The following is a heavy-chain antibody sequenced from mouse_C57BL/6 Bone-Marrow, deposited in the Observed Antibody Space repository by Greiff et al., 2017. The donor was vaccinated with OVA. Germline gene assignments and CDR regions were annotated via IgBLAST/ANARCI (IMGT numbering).Heavy chain of an antibody. Sequence: EVQLQESGGGLVKPGASLKLSCAASGYTFSSYCMTWVRQTPEKRLEWVATISHGGSYTNYPDNLKGRFTISRDNANNNPYLQLSQLTSEDAAMYYCARDGRGFAYWGRGKLVTVTA. CDR3: ARDGRGFAY. CDR1: GYTFSSYC. CDR2: ISHGGSYT. V-gene: IGHV5-4*01. J-gene: IGHJ3*01.